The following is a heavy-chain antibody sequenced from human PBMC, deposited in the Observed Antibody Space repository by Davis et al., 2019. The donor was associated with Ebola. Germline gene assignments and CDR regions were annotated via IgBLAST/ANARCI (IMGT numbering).Heavy chain of an antibody. CDR2: TYYRSKWYN. CDR1: GDSVSSNSAA. V-gene: IGHV6-1*01. Sequence: SCAISGDSVSSNSAAWNWIRQSPSRGLEWLGRTYYRSKWYNDYAVSVKSRITINPDTSKNQFSLQLNSVTPEDTAVYYCARDALWFGELLYGNYFDYWGQGTLVTVSS. J-gene: IGHJ4*02. D-gene: IGHD3-10*01. CDR3: ARDALWFGELLYGNYFDY.